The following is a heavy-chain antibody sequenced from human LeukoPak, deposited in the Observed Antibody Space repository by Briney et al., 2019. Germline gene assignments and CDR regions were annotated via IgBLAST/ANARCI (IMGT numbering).Heavy chain of an antibody. Sequence: PSETLSLTCTVSGDSITSHHWNWLRQAPGKKMEWIGYIHYGGGTNGNPPLKSRVTMSIDMSKNQVFLNLRSVTAADTAVYYCAGWCSRPTCKNSFDVWGQGTLVTVAS. V-gene: IGHV4-59*08. J-gene: IGHJ3*01. CDR3: AGWCSRPTCKNSFDV. CDR1: GDSITSHH. D-gene: IGHD2-8*01. CDR2: IHYGGGT.